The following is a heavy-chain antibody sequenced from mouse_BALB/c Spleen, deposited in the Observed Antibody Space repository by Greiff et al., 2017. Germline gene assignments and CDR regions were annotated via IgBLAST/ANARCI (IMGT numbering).Heavy chain of an antibody. Sequence: EVQLQQSGTVLARPGASVKMSCKASGYTFTSYWMHWVKQRPGQGLEWIGAIYPGNSDTSYNQKFKGKAKLTAVTSTSTAYMELSSLTNEDSAVYDCTRGDYYGSSYYAMDYWGQGTSVTVSS. CDR2: IYPGNSDT. V-gene: IGHV1-5*01. CDR3: TRGDYYGSSYYAMDY. J-gene: IGHJ4*01. CDR1: GYTFTSYW. D-gene: IGHD1-1*01.